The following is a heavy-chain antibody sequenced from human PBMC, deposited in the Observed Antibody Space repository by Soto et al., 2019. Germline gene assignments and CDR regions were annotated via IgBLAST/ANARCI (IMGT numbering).Heavy chain of an antibody. V-gene: IGHV5-51*01. CDR2: IYPGDSDT. CDR3: ARSYDSAILNAFDV. J-gene: IGHJ3*01. CDR1: GSSFPIHW. Sequence: GESLKISCKGSGSSFPIHWIGWVRQMPGKGLEWMGIIYPGDSDTTYSPSFQGRVTFAADKSINTAYLQWSSLQASDTGMYYCARSYDSAILNAFDVWGQGTMVTVSS. D-gene: IGHD3-10*01.